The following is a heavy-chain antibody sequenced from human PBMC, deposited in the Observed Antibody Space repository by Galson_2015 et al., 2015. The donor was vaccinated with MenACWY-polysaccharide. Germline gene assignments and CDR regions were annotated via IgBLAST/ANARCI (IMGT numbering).Heavy chain of an antibody. D-gene: IGHD6-13*01. CDR2: IGTGGDT. V-gene: IGHV3-13*01. Sequence: SLRLSCAASGSTFSSFDMHWVRHVIGKGLEWVAAIGTGGDTYYSGSVKGRFTISRENAKNSLYLRTNSLRAGDTAVYYCAREFTGDGSSWYYWYFDLWGRGTLVTVSS. J-gene: IGHJ2*01. CDR3: AREFTGDGSSWYYWYFDL. CDR1: GSTFSSFD.